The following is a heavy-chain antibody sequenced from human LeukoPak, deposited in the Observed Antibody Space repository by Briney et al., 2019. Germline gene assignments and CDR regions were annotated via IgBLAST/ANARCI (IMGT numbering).Heavy chain of an antibody. CDR2: INHSGST. V-gene: IGHV4-34*01. CDR1: GGSFSGYY. D-gene: IGHD2-2*02. Sequence: SETLSLTCAVYGGSFSGYYWSWIRQPPGKRREWIGEINHSGSTNYNPSLKSRVTISVDTSKNQFSLKLSSVTAADTAVYYCARGKPRYCSSTSCYKLHYYGMDVWGQGTTVTVSS. CDR3: ARGKPRYCSSTSCYKLHYYGMDV. J-gene: IGHJ6*02.